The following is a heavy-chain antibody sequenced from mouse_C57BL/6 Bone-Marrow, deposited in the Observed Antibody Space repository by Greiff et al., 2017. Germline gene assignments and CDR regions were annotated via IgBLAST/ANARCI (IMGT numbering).Heavy chain of an antibody. Sequence: VQLQQPGAELVRPGSSVKLSCKASGYTFTSYWMHWVKQRPIQGLEWIGNIDPSDSETHYNQKFKDKATLTVDKSSSTAYMQRSSLTSEDSAVYYCAQTYYGSHYFDYWGQGTTLTVSS. J-gene: IGHJ2*01. D-gene: IGHD1-1*01. CDR3: AQTYYGSHYFDY. CDR2: IDPSDSET. CDR1: GYTFTSYW. V-gene: IGHV1-52*01.